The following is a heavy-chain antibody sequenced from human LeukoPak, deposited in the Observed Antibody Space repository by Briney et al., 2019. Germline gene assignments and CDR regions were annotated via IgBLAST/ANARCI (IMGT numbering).Heavy chain of an antibody. CDR2: ISYSGNT. D-gene: IGHD1-1*01. CDR1: GGSISPFF. CDR3: ARWNEGFDN. V-gene: IGHV4-59*01. J-gene: IGHJ4*02. Sequence: PSETLSLTCTASGGSISPFFWSWIRQPPGKGLEWIGSISYSGNTNYNPSLKSRVTISVDTSKNQFSLNLSSVTAADTAVYYCARWNEGFDNWGQGTLVTVSS.